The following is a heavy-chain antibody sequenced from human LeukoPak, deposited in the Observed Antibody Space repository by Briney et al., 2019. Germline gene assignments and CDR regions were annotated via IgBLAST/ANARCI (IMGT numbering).Heavy chain of an antibody. CDR1: GGSISSGGYS. CDR3: ARSSEGRYYYDSSGFSYYYYYMDV. D-gene: IGHD3-22*01. V-gene: IGHV4-30-4*07. J-gene: IGHJ6*03. CDR2: IYYSGST. Sequence: SQTLSLTCAVSGGSISSGGYSWSWIRQPPGKGLEWIGYIYYSGSTYYNPSLKSRVTISVDTSKNQFSLKLSSVTAADTAVYYCARSSEGRYYYDSSGFSYYYYYMDVWGKGTTVTISS.